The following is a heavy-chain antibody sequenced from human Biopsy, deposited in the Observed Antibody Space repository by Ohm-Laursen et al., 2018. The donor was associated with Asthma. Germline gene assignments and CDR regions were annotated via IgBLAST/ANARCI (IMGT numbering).Heavy chain of an antibody. CDR3: ARKAGSCISRTCYSLDF. Sequence: ASEKGSCKSLGGTFNTYVIGWVRQAPGQGLEWMGGINSVFGTTTYPQKFQDRVTITADDSTSSVYMELSSLRSEDTTVYYCARKAGSCISRTCYSLDFWGQGTLVTVSS. CDR2: INSVFGTT. D-gene: IGHD2-2*01. CDR1: GGTFNTYV. J-gene: IGHJ4*02. V-gene: IGHV1-69*13.